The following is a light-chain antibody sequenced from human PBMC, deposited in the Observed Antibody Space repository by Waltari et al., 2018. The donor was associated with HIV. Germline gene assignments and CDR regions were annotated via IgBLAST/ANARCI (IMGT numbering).Light chain of an antibody. Sequence: EIVLTQSPGTLSLSPGDRAILSCRASQRISNNYVAWYHQKPGQAPRLLIYNAATRATGIPDRFSGSESGTDFTLTIRSLEPEDFAVYYCHQYGSTPRTFGQGTRVEIK. CDR3: HQYGSTPRT. V-gene: IGKV3-20*01. CDR2: NAA. CDR1: QRISNNY. J-gene: IGKJ1*01.